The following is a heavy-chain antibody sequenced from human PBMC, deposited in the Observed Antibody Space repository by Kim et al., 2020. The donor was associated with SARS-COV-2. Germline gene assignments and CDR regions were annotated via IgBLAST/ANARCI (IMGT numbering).Heavy chain of an antibody. V-gene: IGHV3-48*03. D-gene: IGHD6-13*01. CDR3: ASGRGKYSSSWYGPYYFDY. J-gene: IGHJ4*02. CDR1: GFTFSRYE. CDR2: ISSSCSTI. Sequence: GGSLRLSCAASGFTFSRYEMNWVRQAPGKGLEWVSYISSSCSTIYYADSVKGRFTISRDNAKNSLYLQMNNLRAEDTAVYYCASGRGKYSSSWYGPYYFDYWGQGTLVTVSS.